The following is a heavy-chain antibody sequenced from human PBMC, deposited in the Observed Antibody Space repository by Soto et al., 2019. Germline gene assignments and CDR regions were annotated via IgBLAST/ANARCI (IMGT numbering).Heavy chain of an antibody. CDR1: GGTFSSYA. Sequence: ASVKVSCKASGGTFSSYAISWVRQAPGQGLEWMGGIIPIFGTANYAQKFQGRVTITADESTSTAYMELSSLRSEDTAVYYCARGGGYYDSSGYTLYYYYGMDVWGQGTTVTVSS. D-gene: IGHD3-22*01. CDR2: IIPIFGTA. J-gene: IGHJ6*02. CDR3: ARGGGYYDSSGYTLYYYYGMDV. V-gene: IGHV1-69*13.